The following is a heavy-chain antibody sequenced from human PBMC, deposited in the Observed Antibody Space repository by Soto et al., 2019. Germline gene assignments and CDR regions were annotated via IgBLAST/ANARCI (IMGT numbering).Heavy chain of an antibody. J-gene: IGHJ4*02. CDR2: IYYTGTI. V-gene: IGHV4-30-4*01. Sequence: PSETLSLTCTVSGDSIKSADYLWTWIRQPPGEGLEYIGYIYYTGTISYKPSLQSRAAISLDTSKNQFSLKLTSATATDTAVYYCARLSGNGYYDYWGQEALVTVSS. D-gene: IGHD2-8*01. CDR3: ARLSGNGYYDY. CDR1: GDSIKSADYL.